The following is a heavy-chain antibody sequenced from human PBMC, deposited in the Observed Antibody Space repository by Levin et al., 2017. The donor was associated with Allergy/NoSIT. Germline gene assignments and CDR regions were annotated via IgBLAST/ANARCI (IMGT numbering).Heavy chain of an antibody. J-gene: IGHJ4*02. CDR3: ARGLLYCSSTSCLTY. CDR1: GYTFTGYY. CDR2: INPNSGGT. V-gene: IGHV1-2*02. Sequence: ASVKVSCKASGYTFTGYYMHWVRQAPGQGLEWMGWINPNSGGTNYAQKFQGRVTMTRDTSISTAYMELSRLRSDDTAVYYCARGLLYCSSTSCLTYWGQGTLVTVSS. D-gene: IGHD2-2*01.